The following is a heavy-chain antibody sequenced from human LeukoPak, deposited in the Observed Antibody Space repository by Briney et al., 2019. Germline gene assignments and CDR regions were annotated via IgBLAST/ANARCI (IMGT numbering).Heavy chain of an antibody. CDR1: GCTFDDYA. J-gene: IGHJ6*02. V-gene: IGHV3-43D*03. CDR3: AKDISYYYGMDV. CDR2: ISWDGGST. Sequence: GGSLRLSCAASGCTFDDYAMHWVRQAPGKGLEWVSLISWDGGSTYYADSVKGRFTISRDNSKNSLYLQMNSLRAEDTALYYCAKDISYYYGMDVWGQGTTVTVSS.